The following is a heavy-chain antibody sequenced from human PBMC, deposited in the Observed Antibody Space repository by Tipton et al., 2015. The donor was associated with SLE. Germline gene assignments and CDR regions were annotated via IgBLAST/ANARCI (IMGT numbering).Heavy chain of an antibody. V-gene: IGHV4-34*01. CDR2: INHSGST. CDR1: GGSFSGYY. CDR3: ARGGFLSIAPRRRVYYFDY. Sequence: LRLSCAVYGGSFSGYYWSWIRQPPGKGLEWIGEINHSGSTNYNPSLKSRVTISVDTSKNQFSLKLSSVTAADTAVYYCARGGFLSIAPRRRVYYFDYWGQGTLVTVSS. D-gene: IGHD6-6*01. J-gene: IGHJ4*02.